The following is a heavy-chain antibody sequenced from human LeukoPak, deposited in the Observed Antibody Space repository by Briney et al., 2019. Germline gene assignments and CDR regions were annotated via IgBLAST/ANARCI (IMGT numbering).Heavy chain of an antibody. CDR1: GFTFSNYA. J-gene: IGHJ4*02. D-gene: IGHD5/OR15-5a*01. Sequence: PGGSLRLSCAASGFTFSNYAMSWVRQAPGKGLEWVSAITGSGGNTYYADSVKGRFTISRDNSKNTLYLQMNSLRAEDTALYYCVTQVMVSTKVHFDYWGQGTLVTVSS. CDR2: ITGSGGNT. V-gene: IGHV3-23*01. CDR3: VTQVMVSTKVHFDY.